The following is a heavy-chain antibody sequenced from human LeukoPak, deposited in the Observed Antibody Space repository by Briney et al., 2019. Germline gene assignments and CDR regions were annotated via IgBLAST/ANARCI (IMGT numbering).Heavy chain of an antibody. CDR2: IYRTGST. D-gene: IGHD3-22*01. Sequence: SETLSLTCAVSGGSISSSNWWSWVRQPPGKGLECIGEIYRTGSTNYNPSLKSRVTISVDNPKNQFALKLPSVTAADTAVYYCARDRYYDSSGYLAFDIWGQGTMVTVSS. CDR3: ARDRYYDSSGYLAFDI. J-gene: IGHJ3*02. CDR1: GGSISSSNW. V-gene: IGHV4-4*02.